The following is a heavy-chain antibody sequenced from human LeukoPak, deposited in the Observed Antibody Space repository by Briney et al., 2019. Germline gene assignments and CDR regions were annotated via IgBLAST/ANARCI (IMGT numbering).Heavy chain of an antibody. CDR2: IIPIFGIA. V-gene: IGHV1-69*04. J-gene: IGHJ5*02. CDR3: ARGPSSVVTAANWFDP. CDR1: GGTFSSYA. Sequence: SVKVSCKASGGTFSSYAISWVRQAPGQGLEWMGRIIPIFGIANYAQKFQGRVTITADKSTSTAYMELSSLRSEDTAVYYCARGPSSVVTAANWFDPWGQGTPVTVSS. D-gene: IGHD2-21*02.